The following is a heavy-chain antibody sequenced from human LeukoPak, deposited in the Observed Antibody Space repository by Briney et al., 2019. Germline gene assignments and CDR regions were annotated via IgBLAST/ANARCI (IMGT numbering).Heavy chain of an antibody. D-gene: IGHD2-21*01. J-gene: IGHJ4*02. CDR2: ISYSGSI. Sequence: PETLSLTCTVSGGSISSRPYYWGWVRQPPRKGLEWIGSISYSGSIHYNPSLKSRVTISVDTSKNHFSLRLSSVTAADTAVYYCATLEIGDYYFDYWGQGTLVTVSS. CDR1: GGSISSRPYY. CDR3: ATLEIGDYYFDY. V-gene: IGHV4-39*01.